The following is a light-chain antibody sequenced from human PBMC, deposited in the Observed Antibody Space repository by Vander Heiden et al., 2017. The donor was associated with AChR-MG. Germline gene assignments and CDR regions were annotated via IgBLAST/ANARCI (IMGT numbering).Light chain of an antibody. CDR1: QDISND. CDR3: QQYDNLLRT. CDR2: DAS. J-gene: IGKJ4*01. Sequence: DIQMTQSPSSLSASVGDRVTITCQASQDISNDLNWYQQKPGKAPKLLIYDASNLETGVPSRFSGSGSGTDFTFTISSLQPEDIATYYCQQYDNLLRTFGGGTKVEIK. V-gene: IGKV1-33*01.